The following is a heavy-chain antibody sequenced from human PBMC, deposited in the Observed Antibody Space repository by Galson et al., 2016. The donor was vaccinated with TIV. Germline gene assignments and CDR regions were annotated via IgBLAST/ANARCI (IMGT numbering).Heavy chain of an antibody. CDR1: GYSFTNHW. CDR3: ARHLNSYGSGNYYFTH. D-gene: IGHD3-10*01. J-gene: IGHJ4*02. CDR2: IFPGDSDT. V-gene: IGHV5-51*01. Sequence: QSGAEVKKPGESLKISCKGSGYSFTNHWIAWVRQMPGKGLEWMGIIFPGDSDTRYSPSFQGQVIISVDRSINTAYLQWSSLKASDTAVYYCARHLNSYGSGNYYFTHWGQGILVTVSS.